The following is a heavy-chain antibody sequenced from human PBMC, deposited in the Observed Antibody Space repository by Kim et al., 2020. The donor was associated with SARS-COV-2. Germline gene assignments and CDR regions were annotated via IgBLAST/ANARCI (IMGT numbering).Heavy chain of an antibody. CDR3: ARLRGYRTYYYGMDV. CDR1: GYSFTSYW. CDR2: IYPGDSDT. D-gene: IGHD4-4*01. J-gene: IGHJ6*02. Sequence: GASLKISCKGSGYSFTSYWIGWVRQMPGKGLEWMGIIYPGDSDTRYSPSFQGQVTISADKSISTAYLQWSSLKASDTAMYYCARLRGYRTYYYGMDVWGQGTTVTVSS. V-gene: IGHV5-51*01.